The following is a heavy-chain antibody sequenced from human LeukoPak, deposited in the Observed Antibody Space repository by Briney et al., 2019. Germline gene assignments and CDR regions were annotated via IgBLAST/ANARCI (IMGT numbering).Heavy chain of an antibody. CDR2: IYYSGTT. CDR1: GYAINIDYS. CDR3: ARVIKRGVVPAAILDP. Sequence: SETLSLTCFVSGYAINIDYSWGWIRQPPGKGLEWIGYIYYSGTTTYNPSLKSRVTISVDTSKNQFSLKLSSVTAADTAVYYCARVIKRGVVPAAILDPWGQGTLVTVSS. D-gene: IGHD2-2*01. J-gene: IGHJ5*02. V-gene: IGHV4-59*01.